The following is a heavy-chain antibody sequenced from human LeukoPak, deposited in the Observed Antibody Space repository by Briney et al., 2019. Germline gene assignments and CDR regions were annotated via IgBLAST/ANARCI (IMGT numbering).Heavy chain of an antibody. V-gene: IGHV1-18*01. J-gene: IGHJ6*01. CDR2: IRAYIGQT. CDR1: GYSFTIFG. Sequence: ASMKVSWKASGYSFTIFGISWVRHAPGDGLEWMGWIRAYIGQTTYAQKLQGRVNMTTDTSTSTAYMELRSLRSDDTAVYYGARDDADIVVVVGANPDYYYGMEVWGQRPTVTVSS. CDR3: ARDDADIVVVVGANPDYYYGMEV. D-gene: IGHD2-15*01.